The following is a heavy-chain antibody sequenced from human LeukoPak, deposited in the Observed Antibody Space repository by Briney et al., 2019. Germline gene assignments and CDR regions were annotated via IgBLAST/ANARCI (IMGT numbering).Heavy chain of an antibody. CDR3: VRERNRTTYFDY. Sequence: SVKVSCKASGGTFSSYAISWVRQAPGQGLEWMGRIIPILGIANYAQKFQGRVTITADKSTSTAYMELSSLRSEDTAVYYCVRERNRTTYFDYWGQGTLVTVSS. CDR1: GGTFSSYA. D-gene: IGHD1-1*01. J-gene: IGHJ4*02. CDR2: IIPILGIA. V-gene: IGHV1-69*04.